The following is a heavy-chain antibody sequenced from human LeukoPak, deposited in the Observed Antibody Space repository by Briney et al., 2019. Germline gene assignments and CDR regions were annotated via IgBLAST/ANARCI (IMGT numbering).Heavy chain of an antibody. CDR2: INHSGST. Sequence: SETLSLTCAVYGRSFSGYYWSWIRQPPGKGLEWIGEINHSGSTNYNPSLKSRVTISVDTSKNQFSLKLSSVTAADTAVYYCARGRAYYYDSSGYLRRYYFDYWGQGTLVTVSS. CDR1: GRSFSGYY. J-gene: IGHJ4*02. V-gene: IGHV4-34*01. D-gene: IGHD3-22*01. CDR3: ARGRAYYYDSSGYLRRYYFDY.